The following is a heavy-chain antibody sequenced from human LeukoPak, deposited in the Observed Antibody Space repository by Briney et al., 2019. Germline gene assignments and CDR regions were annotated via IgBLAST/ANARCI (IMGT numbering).Heavy chain of an antibody. CDR2: IRYDGSNK. D-gene: IGHD3-10*01. V-gene: IGHV3-30*02. CDR3: AKDLSKGLLYRRGMYYFDY. J-gene: IGHJ4*02. Sequence: PGGSLRLSCAASGFTFSSYGMHWVRQAPGKGLEWAAFIRYDGSNKYYADSAKGRFTISRDNSKNTLYLQMNSLRAEDTAVYYCAKDLSKGLLYRRGMYYFDYWGQGTLVTVSS. CDR1: GFTFSSYG.